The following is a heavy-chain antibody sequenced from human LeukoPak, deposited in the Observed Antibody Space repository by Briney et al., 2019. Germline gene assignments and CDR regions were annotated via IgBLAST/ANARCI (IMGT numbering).Heavy chain of an antibody. CDR2: IYYSGST. CDR3: ARHRVGATRQVDY. Sequence: PSETLSLTCTVSGGSISSSSYYWGWIRQPPGKGLVWIGSIYYSGSTYYNPSLKGRVPISVDTSKNQFSLKLSSVTAADTAVYYCARHRVGATRQVDYWGQGTLVTVSS. J-gene: IGHJ4*02. D-gene: IGHD1-26*01. CDR1: GGSISSSSYY. V-gene: IGHV4-39*01.